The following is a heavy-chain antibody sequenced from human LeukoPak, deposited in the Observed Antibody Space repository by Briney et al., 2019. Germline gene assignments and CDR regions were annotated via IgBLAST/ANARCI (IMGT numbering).Heavy chain of an antibody. CDR3: ARVLRQSSSSPQMDY. CDR1: GGTFSSYG. Sequence: ASVKVSCKASGGTFSSYGISWVRQAPGQGLEWMGWISAYNGNTNYAQKLQGRVTMTTDTSTSTAYMELRSLRSDDTAVYYCARVLRQSSSSPQMDYWGQGTLVTVSS. J-gene: IGHJ4*02. CDR2: ISAYNGNT. V-gene: IGHV1-18*01. D-gene: IGHD6-6*01.